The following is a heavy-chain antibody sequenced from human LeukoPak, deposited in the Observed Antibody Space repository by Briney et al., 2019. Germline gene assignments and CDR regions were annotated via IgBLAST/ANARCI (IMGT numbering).Heavy chain of an antibody. CDR2: ISAYNGNT. Sequence: ASVKVSCKASGYTFTSYGISWVRQAPGQGLEWMGRISAYNGNTNYAQKLQGRVTMTTDTSTSTAYMELSSLRSEDTAVYYCAAFGAVPALPPWGQGTLVTVSS. V-gene: IGHV1-18*01. CDR3: AAFGAVPALPP. D-gene: IGHD2-2*01. CDR1: GYTFTSYG. J-gene: IGHJ5*02.